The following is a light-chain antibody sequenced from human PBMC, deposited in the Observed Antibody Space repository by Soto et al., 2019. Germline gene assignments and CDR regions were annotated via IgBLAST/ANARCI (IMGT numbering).Light chain of an antibody. V-gene: IGLV2-14*01. CDR1: SSDVGGYNY. CDR3: SSHKSSSTTGV. J-gene: IGLJ1*01. Sequence: QSALAQPASVSGSPGQSITISCTGTSSDVGGYNYVSWYQQHPGKAPKLMIYEVSNRPSGVSNRFSGSKSGNTASLTISGLQDEDEADYYCSSHKSSSTTGVFGTGNKATV. CDR2: EVS.